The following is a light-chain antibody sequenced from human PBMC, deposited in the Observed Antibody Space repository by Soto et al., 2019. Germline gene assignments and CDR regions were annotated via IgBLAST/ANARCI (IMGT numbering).Light chain of an antibody. CDR3: QQYGSSPPYT. CDR2: GSS. CDR1: QTVSNNY. V-gene: IGKV3-20*01. J-gene: IGKJ2*01. Sequence: EVVLTQSPGTLSLCPGERATLSCRASQTVSNNYFAWYQQKPGQAPSLLIFGSSDRATGIPDRFSGSGSGTDFTLTISRLEPEDFAVYYCQQYGSSPPYTFGQGTKLEIK.